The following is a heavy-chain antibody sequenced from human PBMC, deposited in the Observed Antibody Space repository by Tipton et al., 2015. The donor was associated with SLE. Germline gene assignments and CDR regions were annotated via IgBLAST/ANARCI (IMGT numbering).Heavy chain of an antibody. CDR2: ISTYNGNT. Sequence: QLVQSGAEVKMPGASVKVSCKASGYTFTTYGISWVRQAPGQGLEWMGWISTYNGNTNYAQKLQGRVTMTSDTSTSTAYMELRSLRSDDTAIYYCARVRVDTAMGVFDFWGQGTLVTVSS. D-gene: IGHD5-18*01. CDR1: GYTFTTYG. CDR3: ARVRVDTAMGVFDF. J-gene: IGHJ4*02. V-gene: IGHV1-18*01.